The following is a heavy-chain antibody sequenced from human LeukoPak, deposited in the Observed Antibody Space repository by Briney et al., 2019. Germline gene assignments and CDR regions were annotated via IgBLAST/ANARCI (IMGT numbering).Heavy chain of an antibody. CDR2: IYPGDSDT. CDR3: ARQWGNSGGYDPYGWFDP. V-gene: IGHV5-51*01. Sequence: GESLKISCKGSGYSFTSYWIGWVRQMPGKGLEWMGIIYPGDSDTRYSPSFQGQVTISADKSISTAYLQWSSLKASDTAMYYCARQWGNSGGYDPYGWFDPWGQGTLVTVSS. J-gene: IGHJ5*02. D-gene: IGHD5-12*01. CDR1: GYSFTSYW.